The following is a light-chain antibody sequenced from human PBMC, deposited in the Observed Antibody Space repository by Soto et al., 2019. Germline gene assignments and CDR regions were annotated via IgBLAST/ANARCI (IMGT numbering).Light chain of an antibody. CDR3: QQYGNSPPNT. CDR1: QSVSSSY. CDR2: GAS. V-gene: IGKV3-20*01. Sequence: EIVLTQSPGTLSLSPGERATLSCMASQSVSSSYLAWYQQKPGQAPRLLIYGASSRATGIPDRFSGSGSGTDFTLTISRLEPEDFAVYFCQQYGNSPPNTFGQGTKVEIK. J-gene: IGKJ2*01.